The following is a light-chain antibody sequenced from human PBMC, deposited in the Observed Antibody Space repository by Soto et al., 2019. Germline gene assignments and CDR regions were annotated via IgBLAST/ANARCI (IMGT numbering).Light chain of an antibody. Sequence: QSVLTHAAWVSGSPGQSIPISCSGTTSDIGAYDLVSWYQQHPGRAPKLIIYEVSHRFSGLSYRFSGSKSGNTASLTISGLQAEDEGDYCCTSFAPGRIYVFGSGTKVTVL. J-gene: IGLJ1*01. CDR3: TSFAPGRIYV. CDR2: EVS. V-gene: IGLV2-14*03. CDR1: TSDIGAYDL.